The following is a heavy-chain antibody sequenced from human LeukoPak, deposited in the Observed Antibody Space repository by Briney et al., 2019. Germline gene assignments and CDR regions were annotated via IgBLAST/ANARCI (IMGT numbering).Heavy chain of an antibody. CDR3: ARRNNWNYYHY. Sequence: TETLSLTCAVYGGSFSGYYWSWIRQPPGKGLEWIGEINHSGSTNYNPSLKSRVTISVDTSKNQFSLKLSSVTAADTAVYYCARRNNWNYYHYWGQGTLVTVSS. D-gene: IGHD1-20*01. J-gene: IGHJ4*02. CDR1: GGSFSGYY. CDR2: INHSGST. V-gene: IGHV4-34*01.